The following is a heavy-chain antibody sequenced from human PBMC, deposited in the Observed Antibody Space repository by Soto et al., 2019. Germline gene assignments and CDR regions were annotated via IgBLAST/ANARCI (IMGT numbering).Heavy chain of an antibody. CDR1: GGSISSGGYY. CDR3: AREVVVVVAATHYYYYGMDV. D-gene: IGHD2-15*01. V-gene: IGHV4-31*03. Sequence: SETLSLTCPVAGGSISSGGYYWSWILQHRGKGLEWIGYIYYSGSTYYNPSLKSRVTISVDTSKNQFSLKLSSVTAADTAVYYCAREVVVVVAATHYYYYGMDVWGQGTTVTVSS. J-gene: IGHJ6*01. CDR2: IYYSGST.